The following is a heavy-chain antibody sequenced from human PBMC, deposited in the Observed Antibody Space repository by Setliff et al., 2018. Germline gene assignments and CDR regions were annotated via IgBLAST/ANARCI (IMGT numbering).Heavy chain of an antibody. CDR2: IHTSEST. D-gene: IGHD5-12*01. CDR3: ARHVKVATEYFDC. V-gene: IGHV4-59*08. J-gene: IGHJ4*02. Sequence: SETLSLTCSVSGASISSYFWTWIRQPPGKGLEWIGNIHTSESTNYNPSLRSRVTMSVDTSKNQFSLKLNSVTAADTALYYCARHVKVATEYFDCWGQGTLVTVSS. CDR1: GASISSYF.